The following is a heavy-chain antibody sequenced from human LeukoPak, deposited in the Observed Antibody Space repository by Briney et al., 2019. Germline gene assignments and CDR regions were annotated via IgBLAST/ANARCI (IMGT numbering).Heavy chain of an antibody. J-gene: IGHJ6*02. CDR3: ARDDYGSGSYPFYYGMDV. Sequence: GRSLRLSCAASGFTFSAYGMHWVRQAPGKGLEWVAAVWYDGSNKYYADSVKGRFTISRDNSKNTLYLQMNSLRAEDTAVYYCARDDYGSGSYPFYYGMDVWGQGTTVTVSS. V-gene: IGHV3-33*01. CDR1: GFTFSAYG. CDR2: VWYDGSNK. D-gene: IGHD3-10*01.